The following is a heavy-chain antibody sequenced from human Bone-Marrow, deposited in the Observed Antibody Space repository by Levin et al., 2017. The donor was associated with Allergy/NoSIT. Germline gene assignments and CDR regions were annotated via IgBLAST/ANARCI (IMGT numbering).Heavy chain of an antibody. Sequence: GESLKISCATSGFTFKFHAMNWVRQAPGKGLEWVASISGSGSTTYYADSVKGRFTVTRDNSKNTVYLEMNSLRAEDTAVYYCAREENTIVVVIFDYWGQGALVTVSS. CDR1: GFTFKFHA. D-gene: IGHD3-22*01. J-gene: IGHJ4*02. CDR3: AREENTIVVVIFDY. CDR2: ISGSGSTT. V-gene: IGHV3-23*01.